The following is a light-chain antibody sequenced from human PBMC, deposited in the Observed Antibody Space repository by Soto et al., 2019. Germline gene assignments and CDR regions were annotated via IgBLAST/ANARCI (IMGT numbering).Light chain of an antibody. CDR1: QTIGAN. Sequence: DIQRTQSPSSLSASVGARVTITCRASQTIGANLNWYRQKPGKAPTLLIYDASTLQSGVPSRFSGLGSGTDFALTITSLQPDESATYDGQQRYTTVYSFGQGTKVDIK. J-gene: IGKJ2*01. CDR2: DAS. V-gene: IGKV1-39*01. CDR3: QQRYTTVYS.